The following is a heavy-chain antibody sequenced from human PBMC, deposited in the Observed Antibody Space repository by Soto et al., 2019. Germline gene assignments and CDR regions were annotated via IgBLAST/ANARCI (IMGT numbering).Heavy chain of an antibody. V-gene: IGHV3-23*01. CDR2: ISGSGDKT. J-gene: IGHJ4*02. D-gene: IGHD2-2*01. CDR3: VRHCSSSSFSVWRH. Sequence: PGGSLSLSCAASGFSLSDYAMTWVRQAPGKGLEWVSGISGSGDKTASADSVKGRFIISRDTSKNTVALQMNSLKVEDTALYYCVRHCSSSSFSVWRHWGRGTLVTVPS. CDR1: GFSLSDYA.